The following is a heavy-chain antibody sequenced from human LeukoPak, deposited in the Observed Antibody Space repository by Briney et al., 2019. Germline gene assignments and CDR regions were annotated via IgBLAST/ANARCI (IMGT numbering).Heavy chain of an antibody. Sequence: GGSLRLSCAASGFTFSSYAMHWVHQAPGKGLEWVAVISYDGSNKYYADSVKGRFTISRDNSKNTLYLQMNSLRAEDTAVYYCARSEGSYARGYVDYWGQGTLVTVS. CDR2: ISYDGSNK. D-gene: IGHD2-2*01. V-gene: IGHV3-30-3*01. CDR3: ARSEGSYARGYVDY. CDR1: GFTFSSYA. J-gene: IGHJ4*02.